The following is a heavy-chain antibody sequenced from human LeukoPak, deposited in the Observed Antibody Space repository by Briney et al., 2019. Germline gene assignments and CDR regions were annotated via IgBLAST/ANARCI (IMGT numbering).Heavy chain of an antibody. J-gene: IGHJ4*02. Sequence: PGGSLRLSCAASGFTFDTYWMSWVRQAPGKGLEWVANIKEDGSEKYYVDSVKGRFTISRENAKSSLYLQLNSLRAEDTALYFCARLEYSSSWLCDYWGQGTLVTVSS. CDR2: IKEDGSEK. V-gene: IGHV3-7*01. CDR1: GFTFDTYW. D-gene: IGHD6-13*01. CDR3: ARLEYSSSWLCDY.